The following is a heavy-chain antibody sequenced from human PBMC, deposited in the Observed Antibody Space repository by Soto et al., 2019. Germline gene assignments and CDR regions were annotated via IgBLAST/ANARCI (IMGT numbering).Heavy chain of an antibody. CDR1: GFTFNSYG. CDR2: ISYDGSNK. V-gene: IGHV3-30*18. Sequence: PGGSLRLSCVASGFTFNSYGMHWVRQAPGKGLEWVAVISYDGSNKYYADSVKGRFTISRDNSKNTLYLQMNSLRAEDTAVYYCAKDVWQWLLRTHDAFDIWGQGTMVTVS. J-gene: IGHJ3*02. CDR3: AKDVWQWLLRTHDAFDI. D-gene: IGHD3-22*01.